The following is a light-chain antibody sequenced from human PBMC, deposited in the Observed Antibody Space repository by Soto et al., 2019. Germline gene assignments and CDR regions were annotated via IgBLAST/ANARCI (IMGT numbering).Light chain of an antibody. Sequence: DIQMTQSPSSVSASVGDRVTITCRASQGISNWLAWYQQKPGKAPKLLIYAASSLQSGAPSRFSGRGSGTDFTLPISSLQPEDFATYSCQQGNSFPVTFGQGPRLEMK. CDR3: QQGNSFPVT. CDR1: QGISNW. J-gene: IGKJ5*01. CDR2: AAS. V-gene: IGKV1-12*01.